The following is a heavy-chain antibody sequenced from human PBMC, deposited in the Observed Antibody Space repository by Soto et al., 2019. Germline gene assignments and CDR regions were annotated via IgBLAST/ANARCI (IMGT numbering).Heavy chain of an antibody. D-gene: IGHD1-26*01. V-gene: IGHV4-39*01. CDR2: MFYRRST. Sequence: TAETLSLTCTVSGDSIGGDTYFWGWIRQPPGKGLEWIGNMFYRRSTYYNPSLKSRVSVVVDTSKNQFSLTLSSMTAADTAVYYCARGVGSSPPQYWGRGTLATGSS. CDR3: ARGVGSSPPQY. CDR1: GDSIGGDTYF. J-gene: IGHJ4*02.